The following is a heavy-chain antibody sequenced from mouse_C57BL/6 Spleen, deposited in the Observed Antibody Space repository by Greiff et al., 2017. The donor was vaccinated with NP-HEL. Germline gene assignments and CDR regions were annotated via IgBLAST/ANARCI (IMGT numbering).Heavy chain of an antibody. CDR1: GYAFSSYW. CDR2: IYPGDGDT. V-gene: IGHV1-80*01. D-gene: IGHD1-1*01. Sequence: LMESGASVKISCKASGYAFSSYWMNWVKQRPGKGLEWIGQIYPGDGDTNYNGKFKGKATLTADKSSSTAYMQLSSLTSEDSAVYFCAITTVVAPFDYWGQGTTLTVSS. J-gene: IGHJ2*01. CDR3: AITTVVAPFDY.